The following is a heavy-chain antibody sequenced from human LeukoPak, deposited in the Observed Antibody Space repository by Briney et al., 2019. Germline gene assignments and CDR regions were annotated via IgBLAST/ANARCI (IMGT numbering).Heavy chain of an antibody. V-gene: IGHV4-39*07. CDR3: ARDGYSYGLDRFDY. Sequence: SETLPLTCTVSGDSISSSDYYRGWIRQPPGKGLEWIGSIYYTGNTYYNPSLNSRVTISADTSTNQFSLKMISVTAADTAVYYCARDGYSYGLDRFDYWGQGLLVTVSS. J-gene: IGHJ4*02. CDR1: GDSISSSDYY. D-gene: IGHD5-18*01. CDR2: IYYTGNT.